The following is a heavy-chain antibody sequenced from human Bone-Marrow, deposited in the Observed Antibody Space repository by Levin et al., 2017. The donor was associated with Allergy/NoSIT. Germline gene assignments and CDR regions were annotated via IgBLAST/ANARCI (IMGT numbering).Heavy chain of an antibody. Sequence: AGGSLRLSCAASGFTFSSYAMHWVRQAPGKGLEYVSAISSNGGSTYYANSVKGRFTISRDNSKNTLYLQMGSLRAEDMAVYYCAGAYRDYYYYYGMDVWGQGTTVTVSS. CDR1: GFTFSSYA. CDR2: ISSNGGST. CDR3: AGAYRDYYYYYGMDV. V-gene: IGHV3-64*01. J-gene: IGHJ6*02.